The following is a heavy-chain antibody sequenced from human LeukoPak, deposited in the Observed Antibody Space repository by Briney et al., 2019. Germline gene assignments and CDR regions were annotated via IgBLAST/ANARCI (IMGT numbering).Heavy chain of an antibody. Sequence: GGSLRLSCAASGFTFSSYSMNWVRQAPGKGLEWVSSISSSSSYIYYADSVKGRFTISRDNARNSLYLQMNSVRAEDTAVYYCAKEAGQDYGALDAFDVWGQGTMVTVSS. CDR1: GFTFSSYS. CDR3: AKEAGQDYGALDAFDV. CDR2: ISSSSSYI. J-gene: IGHJ3*01. V-gene: IGHV3-21*01. D-gene: IGHD4-17*01.